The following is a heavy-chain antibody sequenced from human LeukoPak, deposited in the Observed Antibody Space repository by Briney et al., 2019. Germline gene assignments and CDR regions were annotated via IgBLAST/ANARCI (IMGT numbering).Heavy chain of an antibody. CDR2: IKSKTDGGTT. D-gene: IGHD4-17*01. CDR1: GFTFSNAW. V-gene: IGHV3-15*01. Sequence: GGSLRLSCAASGFTFSNAWMSWVRQAPGKGLEWVGRIKSKTDGGTTDYAAPVKGRFTISRDDSKNTLYLQMNSLKTEDTAVYYCAKDQDYGDHRFWYFDLWGRGTLVTVSS. CDR3: AKDQDYGDHRFWYFDL. J-gene: IGHJ2*01.